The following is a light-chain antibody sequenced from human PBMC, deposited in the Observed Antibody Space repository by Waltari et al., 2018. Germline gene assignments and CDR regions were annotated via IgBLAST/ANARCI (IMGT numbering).Light chain of an antibody. CDR1: QSVSSK. V-gene: IGKV3-15*01. Sequence: EIVMTQSPATLSVSPGERATLSCRASQSVSSKLTWYQQKPGQAPRLLIYGASTRATGIPARFSGSGSGTDVTLTISSLQSEDFAVYYCQQYYNWPPVTFGQGTRLEIK. CDR2: GAS. CDR3: QQYYNWPPVT. J-gene: IGKJ5*01.